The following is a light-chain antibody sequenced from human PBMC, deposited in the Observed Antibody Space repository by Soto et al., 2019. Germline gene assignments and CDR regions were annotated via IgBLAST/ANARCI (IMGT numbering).Light chain of an antibody. CDR2: GYS. V-gene: IGLV1-40*01. CDR1: SSNIGAGYD. CDR3: QSYDSSLSVV. J-gene: IGLJ2*01. Sequence: QLVLTQPPSVSGAPGQRVTISCTGSSSNIGAGYDVHWYQQLPGTAPKLLIYGYSNRPSAVPDRFSGSKSGTSASLAITGLQAEDEADYYCQSYDSSLSVVFGGGTKLTVL.